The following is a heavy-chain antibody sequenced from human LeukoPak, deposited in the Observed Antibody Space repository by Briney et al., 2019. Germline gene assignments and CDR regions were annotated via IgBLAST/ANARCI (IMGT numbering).Heavy chain of an antibody. Sequence: ASVKVSCKASGYTFTSYGISWVRQAPGQGLEWMGWISAYNGNTNYAQKLQGRVTTTTDTSTSTAYMELRSLRSDDTAVYYCAVAAAGHYYFDYWGQGTLVTVSS. CDR1: GYTFTSYG. CDR3: AVAAAGHYYFDY. J-gene: IGHJ4*02. V-gene: IGHV1-18*01. D-gene: IGHD6-13*01. CDR2: ISAYNGNT.